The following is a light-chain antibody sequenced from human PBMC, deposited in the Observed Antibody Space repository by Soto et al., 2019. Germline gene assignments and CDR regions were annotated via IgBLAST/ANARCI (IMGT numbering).Light chain of an antibody. CDR3: QYYDSFRT. Sequence: EIVLTQSPGTLSLSPGERATLSCRASQSVDSTYLTWYQQKPGQAPRLLIYGASGRATGIPDRFSGSGSGTDFTLTISRLEPEDFAVYFCQYYDSFRTFGQGTNVDI. CDR1: QSVDSTY. CDR2: GAS. J-gene: IGKJ1*01. V-gene: IGKV3-20*01.